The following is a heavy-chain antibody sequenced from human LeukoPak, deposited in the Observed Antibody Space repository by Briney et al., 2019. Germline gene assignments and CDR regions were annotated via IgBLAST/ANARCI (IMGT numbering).Heavy chain of an antibody. CDR2: INPSGGST. CDR3: ASPVSSSWSVTSGGLH. D-gene: IGHD6-13*01. Sequence: ASVKVSCKASGYTFTSYYMHWVRQAPGQGLEWMGIINPSGGSTSYAQKFQGRVTMTRDTSTSTVYMELSSLRSEDTAVYYCASPVSSSWSVTSGGLHWGQGTLVTVSS. V-gene: IGHV1-46*01. J-gene: IGHJ4*02. CDR1: GYTFTSYY.